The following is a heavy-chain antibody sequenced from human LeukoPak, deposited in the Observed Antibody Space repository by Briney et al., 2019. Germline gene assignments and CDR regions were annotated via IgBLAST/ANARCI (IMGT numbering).Heavy chain of an antibody. J-gene: IGHJ4*02. CDR3: ARNAQVTRYFDY. CDR2: MNPNSGNT. V-gene: IGHV1-8*01. Sequence: GASVKVSCKASGYTFSTYDINWVRQATGQGLEWMGWMNPNSGNTGYARKFQGRVTMTRNTSISTAYMELSSLRSEDTAVYYCARNAQVTRYFDYWGQGTLVTVSS. D-gene: IGHD5-18*01. CDR1: GYTFSTYD.